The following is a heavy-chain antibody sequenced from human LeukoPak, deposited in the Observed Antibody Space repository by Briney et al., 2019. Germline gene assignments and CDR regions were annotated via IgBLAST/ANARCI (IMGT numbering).Heavy chain of an antibody. CDR1: GFTFSSYS. CDR3: AKGRVVRGFQH. Sequence: GGSLRLSCAASGFTFSSYSMNWVRQAPGKGLEWVSSISSSSSYIYYADSVKGRFTISRDNAKNSLYLQMNSQRAEDTAVYYCAKGRVVRGFQHWGQGTLVTVSS. J-gene: IGHJ1*01. V-gene: IGHV3-21*01. D-gene: IGHD2-2*01. CDR2: ISSSSSYI.